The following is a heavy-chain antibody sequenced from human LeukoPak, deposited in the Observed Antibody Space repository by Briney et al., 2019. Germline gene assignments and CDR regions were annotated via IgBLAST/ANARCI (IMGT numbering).Heavy chain of an antibody. CDR1: GFTFSSYA. CDR3: AKGYYARSAYSHAVDI. Sequence: PGGSLRLSCAASGFTFSSYAMSWVRQAPGKGLEWVSAISGSGGSTYYADSVKGRFTISRDNSKNTLYLQMNSLRAEDTAVYYCAKGYYARSAYSHAVDIWGQGTMVTISS. D-gene: IGHD3-22*01. CDR2: ISGSGGST. J-gene: IGHJ3*02. V-gene: IGHV3-23*01.